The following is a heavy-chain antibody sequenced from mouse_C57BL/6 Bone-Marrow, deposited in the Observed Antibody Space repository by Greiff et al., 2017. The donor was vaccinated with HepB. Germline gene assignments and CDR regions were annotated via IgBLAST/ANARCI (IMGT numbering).Heavy chain of an antibody. Sequence: VQLQQPGAELVMPGASVKLSCKASGYTFTSYWMHWVKQRPGQGLEWIGEIDPSDSYTNYNQKFKGKSTLTVDKSSSTAYMQLSSLTSEDSAVYYCARDDYAAWFAYWGQGTLVTVSA. V-gene: IGHV1-69*01. J-gene: IGHJ3*01. CDR2: IDPSDSYT. D-gene: IGHD2-4*01. CDR1: GYTFTSYW. CDR3: ARDDYAAWFAY.